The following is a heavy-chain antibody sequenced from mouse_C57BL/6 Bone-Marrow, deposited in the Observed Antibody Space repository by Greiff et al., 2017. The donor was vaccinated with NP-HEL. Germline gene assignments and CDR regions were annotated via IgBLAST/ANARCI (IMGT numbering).Heavy chain of an antibody. CDR1: GYTFTSYW. Sequence: QVQLQQPGAELVRPGTSVKLSCKASGYTFTSYWMHWVKQRPGQGLEWIGVIDPSDSYPNYNQKFKGKATLTVDTSSSTAYMQLSSLTSEDSAVYYCARGYLYYYAMDYWGQGTSVTVSS. J-gene: IGHJ4*01. CDR2: IDPSDSYP. D-gene: IGHD5-5*01. V-gene: IGHV1-59*01. CDR3: ARGYLYYYAMDY.